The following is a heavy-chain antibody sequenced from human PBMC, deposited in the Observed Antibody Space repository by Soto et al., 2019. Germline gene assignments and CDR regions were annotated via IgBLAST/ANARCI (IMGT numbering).Heavy chain of an antibody. CDR1: GGSLGSYY. CDR2: IYDSGTT. CDR3: ARGAMFWFDP. J-gene: IGHJ5*02. V-gene: IGHV4-59*01. D-gene: IGHD3-10*02. Sequence: QVQLQESGPGLVKLSETLSLTCRVAGGSLGSYYWGWIRQSPGKGLEWIAYIYDSGTTIYNPSLKSRATISVDTSKNQFSLNLTSVTAADTAVYYCARGAMFWFDPWGQGTLVSVSS.